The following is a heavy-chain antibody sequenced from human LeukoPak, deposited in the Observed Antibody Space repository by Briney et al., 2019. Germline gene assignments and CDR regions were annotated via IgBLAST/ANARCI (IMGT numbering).Heavy chain of an antibody. CDR1: GFTVSSNY. Sequence: GGSLRLSCAASGFTVSSNYMSWVRQAPGKGLEWVSVIYSGGNTYYADSVKGRFTISRDNSKNTLYLQMNSLRAEDTAVYYCAREFYGSGNYGSIDYWGQGTLVTVSS. CDR3: AREFYGSGNYGSIDY. CDR2: IYSGGNT. J-gene: IGHJ4*02. D-gene: IGHD3-10*01. V-gene: IGHV3-53*01.